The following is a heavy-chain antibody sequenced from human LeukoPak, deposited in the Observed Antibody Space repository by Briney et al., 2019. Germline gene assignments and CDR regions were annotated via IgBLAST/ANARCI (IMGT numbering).Heavy chain of an antibody. V-gene: IGHV1-46*01. CDR1: GYTFINYY. CDR2: INPSGGTT. D-gene: IGHD5-18*01. CDR3: AREIGPRQLHLWGSAFDY. J-gene: IGHJ4*02. Sequence: ASVKVSCKASGYTFINYYMHWVRQAPGQGLEWMGIINPSGGTTSYAQNFQGRVTMTRDASTSTVYMELSSLRSEDTAVYYCAREIGPRQLHLWGSAFDYWGQGTLVTVSS.